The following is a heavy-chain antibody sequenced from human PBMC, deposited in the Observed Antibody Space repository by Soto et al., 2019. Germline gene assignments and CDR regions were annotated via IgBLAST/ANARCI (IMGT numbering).Heavy chain of an antibody. CDR1: GGSLSGYF. CDR3: ARAGFSGPFDAFDI. D-gene: IGHD1-26*01. CDR2: VSDSGSP. V-gene: IGHV4-34*01. J-gene: IGHJ3*02. Sequence: SLTCTFFGGSLSGYFWSWIRQPPGKGLEWIGEVSDSGSPNYSPSLKSRVTISVDTSRNQFSLKLTSVIAADTAVYFCARAGFSGPFDAFDIWGQGTMVTVSS.